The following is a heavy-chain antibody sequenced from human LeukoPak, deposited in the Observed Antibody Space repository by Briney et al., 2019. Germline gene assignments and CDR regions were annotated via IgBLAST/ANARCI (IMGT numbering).Heavy chain of an antibody. Sequence: PSETLSLTCAVYGGSFSGYYWSWIRQPPGKGLEWIGEINHSGSTNYNPSLKSRVTISVDTSKNQFSLKLSSVTAADTAVYYCARGRLAAAGFTYYYYYGMDVWGQGTTVTVSS. CDR3: ARGRLAAAGFTYYYYYGMDV. V-gene: IGHV4-34*01. J-gene: IGHJ6*02. D-gene: IGHD6-13*01. CDR2: INHSGST. CDR1: GGSFSGYY.